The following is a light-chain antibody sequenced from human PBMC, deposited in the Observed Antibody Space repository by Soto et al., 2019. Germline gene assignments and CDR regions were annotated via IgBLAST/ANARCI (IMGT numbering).Light chain of an antibody. Sequence: DIQMTQSPSTLSTSVGDRVTITCRASQSISSWLAWYQQKPGKAPNLLIYKASSLETGVPSRFSGSGSGTEFTPTISSRQPDDFAAVYCQQYSSYPYTFGRGTKLEIQ. J-gene: IGKJ2*01. V-gene: IGKV1-5*03. CDR2: KAS. CDR1: QSISSW. CDR3: QQYSSYPYT.